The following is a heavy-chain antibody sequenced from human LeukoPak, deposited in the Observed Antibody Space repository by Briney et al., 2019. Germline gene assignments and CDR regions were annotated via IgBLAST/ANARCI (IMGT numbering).Heavy chain of an antibody. CDR3: AREFSSGWIFYFDH. V-gene: IGHV4-61*02. Sequence: SETLSLTCTVSGGSISSGSYDWSWIRQPAGKGLEWIGRIYSSGSTNYDPSLKSRVTISVDTSKNQFSLKLNSVTAADTAVYYCAREFSSGWIFYFDHWGQGALVTVSS. CDR2: IYSSGST. CDR1: GGSISSGSYD. J-gene: IGHJ4*02. D-gene: IGHD6-19*01.